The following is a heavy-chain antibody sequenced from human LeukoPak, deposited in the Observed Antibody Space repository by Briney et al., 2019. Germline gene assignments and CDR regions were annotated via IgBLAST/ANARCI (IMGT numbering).Heavy chain of an antibody. CDR3: ARDATDDAFDI. V-gene: IGHV1-69*13. Sequence: ASVKVSYKASGGTFSSYAISWVRQAPGQGLEWMGGIIPIFGTANYAQKFQGRVTITADESTSTAYMELSSLRSEDTAVYYCARDATDDAFDIWGQGTMVTVSS. CDR2: IIPIFGTA. CDR1: GGTFSSYA. D-gene: IGHD4-17*01. J-gene: IGHJ3*02.